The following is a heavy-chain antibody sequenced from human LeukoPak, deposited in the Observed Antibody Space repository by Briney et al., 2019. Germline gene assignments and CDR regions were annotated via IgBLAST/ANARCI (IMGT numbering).Heavy chain of an antibody. V-gene: IGHV1-18*01. CDR2: ITTYNDNT. CDR1: GYTFISYG. Sequence: ASVKDXCKASGYTFISYGISWVRQAPGQGLEWMGWITTYNDNTDYAQKLQGRVTMTTDTSTSTAYMELRSLRSDDTAVYYCARVWGSGWPLYYYYYGMDVWGQGTTVTVSS. D-gene: IGHD6-19*01. J-gene: IGHJ6*02. CDR3: ARVWGSGWPLYYYYYGMDV.